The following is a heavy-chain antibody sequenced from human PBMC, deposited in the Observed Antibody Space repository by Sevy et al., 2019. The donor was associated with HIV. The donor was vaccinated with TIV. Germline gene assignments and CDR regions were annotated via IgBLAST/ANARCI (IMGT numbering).Heavy chain of an antibody. CDR1: GFTLSTYW. V-gene: IGHV3-74*01. CDR3: ARTAGSNSPRHFDY. J-gene: IGHJ4*02. Sequence: GGSLRLSCAASGFTLSTYWMHWVHQVPGKGLVWVSRINSDGSTTTYADSVKGRFTISRDNAKNTLFLQMNSLRADDTAVYYCARTAGSNSPRHFDYWGQGTLVTVSS. CDR2: INSDGSTT. D-gene: IGHD2-2*01.